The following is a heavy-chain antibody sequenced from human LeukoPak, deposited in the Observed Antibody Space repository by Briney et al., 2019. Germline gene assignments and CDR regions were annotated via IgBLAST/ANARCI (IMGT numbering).Heavy chain of an antibody. D-gene: IGHD1-26*01. CDR3: ARDLGSYYRSGWYYFDY. Sequence: GASVKVSCKASGYTFTSYYMHWVRQAPGQGLEWMGIINPSGGSTSYAQKFQGRVTMTRDTSTSTVYMELSSLRAEDTAVYYCARDLGSYYRSGWYYFDYWGQGTLVTVSS. CDR1: GYTFTSYY. V-gene: IGHV1-46*01. CDR2: INPSGGST. J-gene: IGHJ4*02.